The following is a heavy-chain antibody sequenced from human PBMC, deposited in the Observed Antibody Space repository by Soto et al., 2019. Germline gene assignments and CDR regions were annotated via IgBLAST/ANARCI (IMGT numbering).Heavy chain of an antibody. Sequence: GGSLRLSCAASGFTFSSFGMNWVRQAPGKGLEWVSFISGANTTVYADSVKGRFSISRDNAKNSVYLQLNSPRDEDTAVYYCARDRGYNSGRSAAFDIWGRGAMVTVSS. CDR1: GFTFSSFG. CDR3: ARDRGYNSGRSAAFDI. J-gene: IGHJ3*02. CDR2: ISGANTTV. D-gene: IGHD3-10*01. V-gene: IGHV3-48*02.